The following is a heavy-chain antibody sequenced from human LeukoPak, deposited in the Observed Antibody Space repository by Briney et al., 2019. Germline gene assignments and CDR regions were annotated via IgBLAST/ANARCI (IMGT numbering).Heavy chain of an antibody. CDR1: GFTVSSNY. J-gene: IGHJ4*02. D-gene: IGHD3-22*01. CDR3: ARADYYYDSSGPMDY. CDR2: IYSGGST. Sequence: PGGSLRLSCAASGFTVSSNYMSWVRQAPGKGLEWVSVIYSGGSTYYADSVKGGFTISRDNSKNTLYLQMNSLRAEDTAVYYCARADYYYDSSGPMDYWGQGTLVTVSS. V-gene: IGHV3-66*02.